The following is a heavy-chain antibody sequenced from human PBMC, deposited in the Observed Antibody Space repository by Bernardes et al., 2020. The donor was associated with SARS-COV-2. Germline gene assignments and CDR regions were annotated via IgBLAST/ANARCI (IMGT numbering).Heavy chain of an antibody. Sequence: GGSLRLSCAASGFTVSDNYISWVRQAPGKGLEWVSVIYRDGSGGRTYYAESVKGRFTISRDNSKNTLYLQMNSLRAEDTALYYCATHRGNDYGYGGTFHYWGQGTLVTVSS. V-gene: IGHV3-53*01. CDR1: GFTVSDNY. CDR3: ATHRGNDYGYGGTFHY. D-gene: IGHD5-18*01. CDR2: IYRDGSGGRT. J-gene: IGHJ4*02.